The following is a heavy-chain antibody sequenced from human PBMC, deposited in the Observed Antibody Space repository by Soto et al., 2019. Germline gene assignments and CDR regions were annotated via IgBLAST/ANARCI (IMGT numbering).Heavy chain of an antibody. J-gene: IGHJ4*01. CDR2: MSYDGSAK. V-gene: IGHV3-30*02. Sequence: GGSLRLSCEGSGFIFSNNGMHWVRQAPDKGLEWVAFMSYDGSAKFLADSVKGRFTISRDNSKSTLFLHMSSLRAEDTAMYYCAIVRVADSRLDRWGQGXRVTVSS. D-gene: IGHD3-10*02. CDR1: GFIFSNNG. CDR3: AIVRVADSRLDR.